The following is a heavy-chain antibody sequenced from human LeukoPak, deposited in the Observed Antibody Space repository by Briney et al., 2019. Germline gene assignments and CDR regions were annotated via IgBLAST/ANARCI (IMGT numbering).Heavy chain of an antibody. D-gene: IGHD3-16*01. J-gene: IGHJ4*02. CDR2: IYHSGST. V-gene: IGHV4-4*02. Sequence: SETLSLTCAVSGGSISSSNWWSWVRQPPGKGLEWIEEIYHSGSTNYNPSLKSRVTISVDKSKNQFSLKLSSVTAADTAVYYCAISHLVGGHGGLPSCLFDYWGRGTLVTVSS. CDR3: AISHLVGGHGGLPSCLFDY. CDR1: GGSISSSNW.